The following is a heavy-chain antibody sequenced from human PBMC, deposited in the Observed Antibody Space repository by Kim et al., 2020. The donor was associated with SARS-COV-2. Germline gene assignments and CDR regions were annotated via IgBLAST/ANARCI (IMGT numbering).Heavy chain of an antibody. Sequence: SVKVSCKASGGTFSSYAISWVRQAPGQGLEWMGGIIPIFGTANYAQKFQGRVTITADESTSTAYMELSSLRSEDTAVYYCACERGGITMVRGATRFDYWGQGTLVTVSS. J-gene: IGHJ4*02. D-gene: IGHD3-10*01. CDR2: IIPIFGTA. V-gene: IGHV1-69*13. CDR3: ACERGGITMVRGATRFDY. CDR1: GGTFSSYA.